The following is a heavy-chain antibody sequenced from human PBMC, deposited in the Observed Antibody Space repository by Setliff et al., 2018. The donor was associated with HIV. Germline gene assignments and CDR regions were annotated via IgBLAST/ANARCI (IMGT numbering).Heavy chain of an antibody. J-gene: IGHJ5*02. D-gene: IGHD3-10*01. Sequence: TGGSLRLSCAACGFTFSSYDMHWVRQATGKGLEWVSRIGSVGDTYYPGSVKGQFTISRENAKNSLYLQMNSLRAEDTAVYYCARGLERTNPLFGVISVYFDPWGQGTLVTVSS. CDR3: ARGLERTNPLFGVISVYFDP. CDR1: GFTFSSYD. V-gene: IGHV3-13*03. CDR2: IGSVGDT.